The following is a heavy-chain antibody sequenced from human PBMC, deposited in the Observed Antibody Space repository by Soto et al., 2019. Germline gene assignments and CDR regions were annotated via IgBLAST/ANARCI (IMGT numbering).Heavy chain of an antibody. Sequence: QVQLVESGGGVVQPGRSLRLSCAASGFTFSSYGMHWVRQAPGKGLEWVAVIWYDGSNKYYADSVKGRFTTSRDNSKNSLYLQMNSLRAEDTAVYYCARGPVAAYFDYWAQGTLVTVSS. V-gene: IGHV3-33*01. CDR3: ARGPVAAYFDY. D-gene: IGHD2-15*01. CDR2: IWYDGSNK. CDR1: GFTFSSYG. J-gene: IGHJ4*02.